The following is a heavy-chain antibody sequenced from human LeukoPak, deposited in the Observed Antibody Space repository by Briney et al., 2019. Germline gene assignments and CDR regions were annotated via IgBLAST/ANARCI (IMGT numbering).Heavy chain of an antibody. Sequence: GGSLRLSCAASGFTFSSYDIHWVRQPTGKGLEWVSTIGIAGDTYYPDSVRGRFTICREDAKTSSYHQMNSLRADDTAVYYCARGISVAGTLTYWGRGARVIVSS. V-gene: IGHV3-13*01. CDR1: GFTFSSYD. CDR3: ARGISVAGTLTY. J-gene: IGHJ4*02. D-gene: IGHD6-19*01. CDR2: IGIAGDT.